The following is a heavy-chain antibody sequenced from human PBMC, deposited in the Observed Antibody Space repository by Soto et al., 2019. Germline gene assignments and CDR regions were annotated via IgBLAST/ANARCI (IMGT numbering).Heavy chain of an antibody. D-gene: IGHD4-17*01. CDR2: ITGSGGHT. CDR3: AMEPNGDYVGAFDF. CDR1: GFTFRNYA. V-gene: IGHV3-23*01. J-gene: IGHJ3*01. Sequence: EVQLLESGGDLVQPGGSLRVSCAGSGFTFRNYAMTWVRQAPGKGLEWVSAITGSGGHTDYADSVKGRFTVSRDNSKNMLFLQMNSLRADDSAIYYCAMEPNGDYVGAFDFWGQGTLVTVSS.